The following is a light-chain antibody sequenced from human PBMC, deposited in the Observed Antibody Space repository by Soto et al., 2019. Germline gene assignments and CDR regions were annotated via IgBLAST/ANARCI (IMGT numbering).Light chain of an antibody. CDR2: DAS. J-gene: IGKJ5*01. V-gene: IGKV3-11*01. Sequence: ETVLTQSPGTLYFSPGERATLSCRASQSVGNSHVAWYQQKPGQAPRLLIYDASNRATGIPARFSGSGSGTDFTLTISSLEPEDFAVYYCQQRSNWPITFGQGTRLEIK. CDR3: QQRSNWPIT. CDR1: QSVGNSH.